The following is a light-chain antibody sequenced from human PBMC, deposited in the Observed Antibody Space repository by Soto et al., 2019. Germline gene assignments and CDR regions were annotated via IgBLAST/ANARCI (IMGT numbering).Light chain of an antibody. V-gene: IGKV1-5*01. CDR3: QQYKSPQT. J-gene: IGKJ1*01. Sequence: DIQITQSPTTLSSSVGDRVTITCRASQSISSWLAWYQHKPGKAPKLLIYDASSLETGVPPRFSGSGSGTDFTLTIISLQPDDVATYYCQQYKSPQTFGQGTKVEI. CDR2: DAS. CDR1: QSISSW.